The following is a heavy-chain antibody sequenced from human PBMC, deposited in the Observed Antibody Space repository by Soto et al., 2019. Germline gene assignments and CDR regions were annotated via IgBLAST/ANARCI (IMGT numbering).Heavy chain of an antibody. CDR1: GYTFSDYY. CDR2: INPNSGGT. J-gene: IGHJ4*02. CDR3: ARVGGDDFGDSGGFDY. D-gene: IGHD4-17*01. V-gene: IGHV1-2*02. Sequence: QVQLVQSGAEVRKPGASVKVSCKASGYTFSDYYIHWVRQAPGQGLEWMGWINPNSGGTKYAPKFQGGVTMTRDTSITTAYMELSRLRSGDTAVYYCARVGGDDFGDSGGFDYWGQGTLVTVSS.